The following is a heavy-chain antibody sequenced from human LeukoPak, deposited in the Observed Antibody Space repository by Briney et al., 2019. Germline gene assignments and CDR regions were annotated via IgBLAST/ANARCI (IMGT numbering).Heavy chain of an antibody. CDR2: IWYDGSNK. D-gene: IGHD2-2*01. CDR3: ARDHLPGYQLLCLDY. CDR1: GFTFSSYG. J-gene: IGHJ4*02. V-gene: IGHV3-33*01. Sequence: QPGGSLRLSCAASGFTFSSYGMHWVRQAPGKGLEWVAVIWYDGSNKYYADSVKGRFTISRDNSKNTLYLQMNSLRAEDTAVYYCARDHLPGYQLLCLDYWGQGTLVTVSS.